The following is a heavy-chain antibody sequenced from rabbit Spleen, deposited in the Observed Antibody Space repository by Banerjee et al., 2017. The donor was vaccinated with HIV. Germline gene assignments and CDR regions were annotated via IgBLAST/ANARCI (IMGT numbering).Heavy chain of an antibody. D-gene: IGHD8-1*01. J-gene: IGHJ6*01. CDR2: IRGGSGST. Sequence: QEQLVESGGGLVQPEGSLTLTCTASGFSFSNSYYMCWVRQAPGKGLEWIACIRGGSGSTYYASWAKGRFTISKTSTTVTLQMTSLTVTDTATYFCARDTGSSFSSYGMDLWGPGTLVTVS. V-gene: IGHV1S45*01. CDR3: ARDTGSSFSSYGMDL. CDR1: GFSFSNSYY.